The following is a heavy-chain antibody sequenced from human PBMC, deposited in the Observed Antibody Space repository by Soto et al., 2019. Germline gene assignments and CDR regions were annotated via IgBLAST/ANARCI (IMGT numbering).Heavy chain of an antibody. J-gene: IGHJ6*04. V-gene: IGHV1-69*13. CDR3: VLRFTMIVVARFYYWGRDV. D-gene: IGHD3-22*01. CDR1: GGTFSSYA. Sequence: GASVKVSCKASGGTFSSYAISWVRQAPGQGLEWMGGIIPIFGTANYAQKFQGRVTITADESTSTAYMELSSLRSEDTAVYYCVLRFTMIVVARFYYWGRDVGGKGTRVTVP. CDR2: IIPIFGTA.